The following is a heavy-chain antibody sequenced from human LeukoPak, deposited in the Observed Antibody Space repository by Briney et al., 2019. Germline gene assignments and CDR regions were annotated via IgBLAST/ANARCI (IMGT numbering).Heavy chain of an antibody. Sequence: NPGGPLRLSCAASGFTFSSYSMNWVRQAPGKGLEWVSSISSSSSYIYYADSVKGRFTISRDNAKNSLYLQMNSLRAEDTAVYYCARVGPVAALGLGGYWGQGTLVTVSS. CDR1: GFTFSSYS. J-gene: IGHJ4*02. CDR3: ARVGPVAALGLGGY. D-gene: IGHD6-19*01. V-gene: IGHV3-21*01. CDR2: ISSSSSYI.